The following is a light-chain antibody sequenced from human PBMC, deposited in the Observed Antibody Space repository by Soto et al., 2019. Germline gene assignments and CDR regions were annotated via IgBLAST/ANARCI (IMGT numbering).Light chain of an antibody. CDR3: QQYNDWPQT. CDR1: QHVKYN. J-gene: IGKJ2*01. V-gene: IGKV3-15*01. CDR2: GAS. Sequence: EIVMTQSPATLSVSPGERATLSCRARQHVKYNLAWFQQRPGRAPRLLISGASDRATGFPARFRGSGSGPEFTLTIFGLQSEDFAIYYCQQYNDWPQTFGQGTKLEIK.